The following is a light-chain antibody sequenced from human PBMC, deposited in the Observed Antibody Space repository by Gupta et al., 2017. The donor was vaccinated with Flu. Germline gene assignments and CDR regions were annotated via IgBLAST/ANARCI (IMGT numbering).Light chain of an antibody. Sequence: DIQMTQSPSTLSASAGDRVTITCRASESISTWLAWYQQKPGKAPKLLSYKASSLESGVPSRFSGSGSGTEFTLTISSLQPDDFAAYYCQQLNTYPYNFGQETKLEIK. V-gene: IGKV1-5*03. CDR2: KAS. J-gene: IGKJ2*01. CDR1: ESISTW. CDR3: QQLNTYPYN.